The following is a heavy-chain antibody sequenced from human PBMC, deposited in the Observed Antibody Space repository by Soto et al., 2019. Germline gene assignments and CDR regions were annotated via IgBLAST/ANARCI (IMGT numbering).Heavy chain of an antibody. V-gene: IGHV1-69*06. CDR1: GGTFSSNA. CDR3: AVTVTGSXXXXXX. Sequence: QVQLVQSGAEVKKPGSSVKVSCKASGGTFSSNAISWVRQAPGQGLEWMGGIIPIYASPNYAQNFQGRVTVTADKATSTAYLDLSRLKFADSAIYYCAVTVTGSXXXXXXXXRXXLV. D-gene: IGHD3-9*01. J-gene: IGHJ2*01. CDR2: IIPIYASP.